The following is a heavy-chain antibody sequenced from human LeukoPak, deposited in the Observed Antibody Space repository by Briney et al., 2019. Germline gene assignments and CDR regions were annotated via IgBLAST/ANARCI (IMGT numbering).Heavy chain of an antibody. CDR3: ARYCYTTSYYLGKTFDI. V-gene: IGHV4-30-4*01. J-gene: IGHJ3*02. CDR1: GGSTSSGDFY. CDR2: IYYSGST. Sequence: SETLSLTCTVSGGSTSSGDFYWSWIRQPPGKGLEWIGYIYYSGSTYYNPSLKSRVTMSVDTSKNQFSLKLSSVTAADAAVYYCARYCYTTSYYLGKTFDIWSQGTIVTVSS. D-gene: IGHD2-2*01.